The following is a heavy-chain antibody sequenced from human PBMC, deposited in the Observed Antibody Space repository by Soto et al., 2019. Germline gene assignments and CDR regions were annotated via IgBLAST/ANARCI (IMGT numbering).Heavy chain of an antibody. V-gene: IGHV4-59*01. CDR2: ISYSGST. Sequence: SETLSLTCTVSSDSISSYYWSWIRQPPGKRLEWIGYISYSGSTDYNPSLKSRVTISGDTSKNQFSLKVSSVTAADTAVYYYARGTSWQLPFDYWGRGTLVTVSS. CDR3: ARGTSWQLPFDY. CDR1: SDSISSYY. D-gene: IGHD6-13*01. J-gene: IGHJ4*02.